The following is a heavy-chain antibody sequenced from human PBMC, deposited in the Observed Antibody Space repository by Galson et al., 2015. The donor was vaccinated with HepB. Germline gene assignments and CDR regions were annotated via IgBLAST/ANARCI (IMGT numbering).Heavy chain of an antibody. CDR3: ARGEGGTKVLLWFREIMEGYYYMDV. D-gene: IGHD3-10*01. V-gene: IGHV1-8*01. Sequence: SVKVSCKASGYTFTSYDINWVRQATGQGLEWMGWMNPNSGNTGYAQKFQGRVTMTRNTSISTAYMELSSLRSEDTAVYYCARGEGGTKVLLWFREIMEGYYYMDVWGKGTTVTVSS. J-gene: IGHJ6*03. CDR2: MNPNSGNT. CDR1: GYTFTSYD.